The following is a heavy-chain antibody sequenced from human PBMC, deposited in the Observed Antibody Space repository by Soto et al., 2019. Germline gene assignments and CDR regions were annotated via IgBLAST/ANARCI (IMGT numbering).Heavy chain of an antibody. J-gene: IGHJ4*02. CDR3: RYCSSTSCYDLGGFDY. Sequence: ASVKVSCKASGGTFSSYAISWVRQAPGQGLEWMGGIIPIFGTANYAQKFQGRVTITADESTSTAYMELSSLRSEDTAVYYCRYCSSTSCYDLGGFDYWGQGTLVTVSS. D-gene: IGHD2-2*01. V-gene: IGHV1-69*13. CDR2: IIPIFGTA. CDR1: GGTFSSYA.